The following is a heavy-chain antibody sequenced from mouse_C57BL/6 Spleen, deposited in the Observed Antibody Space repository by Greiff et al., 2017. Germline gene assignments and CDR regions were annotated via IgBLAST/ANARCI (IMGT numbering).Heavy chain of an antibody. D-gene: IGHD1-1*01. CDR3: ARYYYGSSLDY. Sequence: QVQLQQPGAELVMPGASVKLSCKASGYTFTSYWMHWVKQRPGQGLEWIGEIDPSDSYTNYNQKFKGKSTLTVDNSSSTAYMQLSSLTSEDSAVXYCARYYYGSSLDYWGQGTTLTVSS. CDR1: GYTFTSYW. CDR2: IDPSDSYT. J-gene: IGHJ2*01. V-gene: IGHV1-69*01.